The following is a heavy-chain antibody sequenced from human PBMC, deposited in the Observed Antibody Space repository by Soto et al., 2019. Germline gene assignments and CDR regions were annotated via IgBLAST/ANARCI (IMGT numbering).Heavy chain of an antibody. D-gene: IGHD2-15*01. Sequence: SETLSLTCTVSGGSISSYYWSWVRQPPGNGLEWIGYIYYSGSTNYNPSLKSRVNRSVDTSKNQFSLKLSSVTAADTAVYYCARDPGYCSGGSCYYYFDYWGQGTLVTVS. CDR1: GGSISSYY. CDR2: IYYSGST. CDR3: ARDPGYCSGGSCYYYFDY. J-gene: IGHJ4*02. V-gene: IGHV4-59*01.